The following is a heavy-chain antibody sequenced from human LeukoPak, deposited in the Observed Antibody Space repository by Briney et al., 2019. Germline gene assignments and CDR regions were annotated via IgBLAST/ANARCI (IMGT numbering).Heavy chain of an antibody. CDR2: INPNSGGT. V-gene: IGHV1-2*02. J-gene: IGHJ4*02. D-gene: IGHD6-13*01. CDR1: GYTFTGYY. Sequence: ASVKVSCKASGYTFTGYYMHWVRQAPGQGLEWMGWINPNSGGTNYAQKFQGRVTMTRDTSISTAYMELSRLRSDVTAVYYCATAGYSSSWYFDYWGQGTLVTVSS. CDR3: ATAGYSSSWYFDY.